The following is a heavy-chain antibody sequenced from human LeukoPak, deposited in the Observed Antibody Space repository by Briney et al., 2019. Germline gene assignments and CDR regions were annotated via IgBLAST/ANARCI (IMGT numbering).Heavy chain of an antibody. CDR1: GXXFXXXG. Sequence: PGRSLRLSCAASGXXFXXXGXXXXXXAXGXXLXXVXXISYEGSNKYYADSVKGRFTISRDNSKNTVYLQMNSLRAEDTAVYYCAKAIYSGSYYGLYFQHWGQGTLVTVSS. J-gene: IGHJ1*01. CDR2: ISYEGSNK. V-gene: IGHV3-30*18. D-gene: IGHD1-26*01. CDR3: AKAIYSGSYYGLYFQH.